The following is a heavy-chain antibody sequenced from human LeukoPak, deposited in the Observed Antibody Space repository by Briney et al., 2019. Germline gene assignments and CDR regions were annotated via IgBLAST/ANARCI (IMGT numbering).Heavy chain of an antibody. Sequence: GGSLRLSCAASGFTVSSNYMSWVRQAPGKGLEWVSVIYSGGSTYYADSVKGRFTISRDNSKNTLYLQMNSLRAEDTAVYYCARDDSIFLTWLPQSWGQGTLVTVSS. J-gene: IGHJ4*02. CDR1: GFTVSSNY. CDR3: ARDDSIFLTWLPQS. CDR2: IYSGGST. V-gene: IGHV3-53*01. D-gene: IGHD3-9*01.